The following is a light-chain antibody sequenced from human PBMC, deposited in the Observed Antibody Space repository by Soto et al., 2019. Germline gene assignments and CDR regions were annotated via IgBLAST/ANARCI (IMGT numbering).Light chain of an antibody. CDR1: QSISSW. CDR3: QQYDSQGT. V-gene: IGKV1-5*01. CDR2: DAS. J-gene: IGKJ1*01. Sequence: DIQMTQSPSTLSASVGDRVTITCRASQSISSWLAWYQQKPGKAPKLLIYDASSLENGVPSRFSGSGSGTEFTLTIRSLQADDFATYYCQQYDSQGTFGQGTKVEIK.